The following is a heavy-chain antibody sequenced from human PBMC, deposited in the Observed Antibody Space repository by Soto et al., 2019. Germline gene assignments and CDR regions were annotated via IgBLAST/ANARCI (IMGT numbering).Heavy chain of an antibody. J-gene: IGHJ6*02. CDR2: IIPIFGTA. D-gene: IGHD2-15*01. CDR3: ARAVAAIVYYYYGMDV. CDR1: GGTFSSYA. V-gene: IGHV1-69*13. Sequence: ASVKVSCKASGGTFSSYAISWVRQAPGQGLEWMGGIIPIFGTANYAQKFQGRVTITADESTSTAYMELSSLRSEDTAVYYCARAVAAIVYYYYGMDVWGQGTTVTVSS.